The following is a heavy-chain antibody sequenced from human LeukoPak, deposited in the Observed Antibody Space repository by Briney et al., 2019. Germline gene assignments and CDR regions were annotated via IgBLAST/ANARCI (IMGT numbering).Heavy chain of an antibody. D-gene: IGHD4-23*01. CDR1: GFIFSTFG. J-gene: IGHJ4*02. V-gene: IGHV3-30*18. Sequence: GGSLRLSCAASGFIFSTFGMHWVRQAPGKGLEWVAVISYDGSNKYYADSVKGRFTISRDNSKNTLYLQMNSLRAEDTAVYYCAKVSDPVTFDYWGQGTLVTVSS. CDR3: AKVSDPVTFDY. CDR2: ISYDGSNK.